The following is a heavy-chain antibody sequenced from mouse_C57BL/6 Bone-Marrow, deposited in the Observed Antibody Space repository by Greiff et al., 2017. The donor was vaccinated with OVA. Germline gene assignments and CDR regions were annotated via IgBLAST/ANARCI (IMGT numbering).Heavy chain of an antibody. CDR3: AREKFYYGSSYDYAMDY. V-gene: IGHV1-63*01. J-gene: IGHJ4*01. Sequence: QVHVKQSGAELVRPGTSVKMSCKASGYTFTNYWIGWAKQRPGHGLEWIGDIYPGGGYTNYNEKFKGKATLTADKSSSTAYMQFSSLTSEDSAIYYCAREKFYYGSSYDYAMDYWGQGTSVTVSS. CDR1: GYTFTNYW. D-gene: IGHD1-1*01. CDR2: IYPGGGYT.